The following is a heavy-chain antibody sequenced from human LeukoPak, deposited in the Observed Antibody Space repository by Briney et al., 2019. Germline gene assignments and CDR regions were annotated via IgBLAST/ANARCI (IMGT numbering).Heavy chain of an antibody. Sequence: ASVRVSCKASGYTFTGYYMHWVRQAPGQRLEWTGWINPNSGGTSYAQKFQGRVTMTRDTSISTAYMELSRLRSDDTAVYYCARGGPAARLITFGGVTDYWGQGTLVTVSS. J-gene: IGHJ4*02. CDR2: INPNSGGT. V-gene: IGHV1-2*02. D-gene: IGHD3-16*01. CDR1: GYTFTGYY. CDR3: ARGGPAARLITFGGVTDY.